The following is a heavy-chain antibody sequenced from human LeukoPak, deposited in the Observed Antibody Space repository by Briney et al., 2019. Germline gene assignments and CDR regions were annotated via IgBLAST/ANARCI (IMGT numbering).Heavy chain of an antibody. V-gene: IGHV4-59*01. D-gene: IGHD1-26*01. CDR3: ARADRAGSCDY. Sequence: SETLSLTYTVSGGSISSYYWSWIRQPPGKGLEWIGYIYYSGSTNYNPSLKSRVTISVDTSKNQFSLKLSSVTAADTAVYYCARADRAGSCDYWGQGTLVTVSS. CDR1: GGSISSYY. J-gene: IGHJ4*02. CDR2: IYYSGST.